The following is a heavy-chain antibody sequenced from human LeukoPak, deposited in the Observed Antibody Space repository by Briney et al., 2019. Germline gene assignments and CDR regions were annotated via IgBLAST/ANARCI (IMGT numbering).Heavy chain of an antibody. J-gene: IGHJ5*02. V-gene: IGHV4-59*01. D-gene: IGHD3-22*01. CDR2: IYYNGST. CDR3: AGETYYYDSSGYSGSSSLHP. Sequence: SETLSLTCTVSGGSISSYYWSWIRQPPGKGLEWIGYIYYNGSTNYNPSLKSRVTISVDTSKNQFSLKLSSVTAADTAVYYCAGETYYYDSSGYSGSSSLHPWGQGTLVTVSS. CDR1: GGSISSYY.